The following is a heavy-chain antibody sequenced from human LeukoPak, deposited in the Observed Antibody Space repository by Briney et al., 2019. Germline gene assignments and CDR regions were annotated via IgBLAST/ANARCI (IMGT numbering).Heavy chain of an antibody. CDR1: GGSISRYY. J-gene: IGHJ6*02. D-gene: IGHD5-12*01. V-gene: IGHV4-59*08. CDR3: ARLLGEDSGYDSYYYYYGMDV. Sequence: SETLSLTFTVSGGSISRYYRSWIRQPPGKGLEWIGYIYYSGSTNYNPSRKRRVTISVATSKTQFSLKLSSVTAADTAVYYCARLLGEDSGYDSYYYYYGMDVWGQGPTVTVSS. CDR2: IYYSGST.